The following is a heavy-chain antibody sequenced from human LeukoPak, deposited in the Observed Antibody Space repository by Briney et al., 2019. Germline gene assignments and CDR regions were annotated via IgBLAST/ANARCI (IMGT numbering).Heavy chain of an antibody. CDR2: IYYSGTT. J-gene: IGHJ3*02. CDR1: GGSISSSSYY. Sequence: SETLSLTCTVSGGSISSSSYYWGWIRQPPGKGVEWIGSIYYSGTTYYNPSLKSRVTISVDTSKNQFSLNLSSVTAADTAVYYCARYSSGWRSFDIWGQGTMVTVSS. V-gene: IGHV4-39*07. CDR3: ARYSSGWRSFDI. D-gene: IGHD6-19*01.